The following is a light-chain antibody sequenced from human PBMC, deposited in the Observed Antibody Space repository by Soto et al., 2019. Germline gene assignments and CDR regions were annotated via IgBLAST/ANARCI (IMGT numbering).Light chain of an antibody. Sequence: QSALTQPRSVSGSPGQSVTISCTGTSSDVGGYNYVSWYQQHPGKAPKLMIYDVSKRPSGVPDRFSGSKSGNTASLTISGLQAEDEADYYCQSYDSSLGYVFGTGTKLTVL. CDR1: SSDVGGYNY. J-gene: IGLJ1*01. CDR3: QSYDSSLGYV. V-gene: IGLV2-11*01. CDR2: DVS.